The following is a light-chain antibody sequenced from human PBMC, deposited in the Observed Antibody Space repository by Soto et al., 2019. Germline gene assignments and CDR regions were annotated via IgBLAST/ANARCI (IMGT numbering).Light chain of an antibody. J-gene: IGKJ4*01. CDR2: DAS. V-gene: IGKV3D-15*01. Sequence: EIVLTQSPATLSLSPGERATLSCRASQSVSSYLAWYQQKPGQYPRLLIYDASNRATGIPARFSGSVSGTEFTLTISRLQSEDFAGYYCQQYNSWPFTFGGGTKLDIK. CDR1: QSVSSY. CDR3: QQYNSWPFT.